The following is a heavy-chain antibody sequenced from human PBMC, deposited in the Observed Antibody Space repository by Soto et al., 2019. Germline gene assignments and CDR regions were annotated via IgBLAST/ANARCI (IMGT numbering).Heavy chain of an antibody. CDR1: GFTFDDYA. V-gene: IGHV3-9*01. CDR3: AKDVDPAVAGGGFDF. D-gene: IGHD6-19*01. Sequence: GGSLRLSCAASGFTFDDYAMHWVRQAPGKGLEWVSGISWHGDSIGYADSVKGRFTISRDNAKGFVHLQMNSLRAEDTALYYCAKDVDPAVAGGGFDFWGQGTLITVSS. J-gene: IGHJ4*02. CDR2: ISWHGDSI.